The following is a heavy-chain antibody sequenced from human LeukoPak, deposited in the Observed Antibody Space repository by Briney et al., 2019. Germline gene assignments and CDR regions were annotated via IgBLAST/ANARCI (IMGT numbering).Heavy chain of an antibody. CDR2: IIPIFGTA. J-gene: IGHJ4*02. V-gene: IGHV1-69*13. CDR1: GGTFSSYA. D-gene: IGHD5-12*01. CDR3: ARSPRGYRGYDPLTYFDY. Sequence: SVKVSCKASGGTFSSYAISWVRQAPGQGLEWMGGIIPIFGTANYAQKFQGRVTITADESTSTAYMELSSLRSEDTAVYYCARSPRGYRGYDPLTYFDYWGQGTLVTVSS.